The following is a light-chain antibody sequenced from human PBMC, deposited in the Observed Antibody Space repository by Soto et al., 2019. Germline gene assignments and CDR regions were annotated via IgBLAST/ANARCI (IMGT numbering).Light chain of an antibody. CDR3: QQRSNWPRT. J-gene: IGKJ1*01. V-gene: IGKV3-11*01. CDR2: DAS. Sequence: EIVLTQSPATLSLSPGERATISCRASQSVSSYLAWYQQKPGQAPRLLIYDASNRATGIPARFSGSGSGTDFTLTICSLEPEDFAVYYCQQRSNWPRTFGQGTKV. CDR1: QSVSSY.